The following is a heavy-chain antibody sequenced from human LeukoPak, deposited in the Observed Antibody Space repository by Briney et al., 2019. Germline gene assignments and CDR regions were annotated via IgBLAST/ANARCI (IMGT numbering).Heavy chain of an antibody. CDR3: AREVVRGVLYYFGY. J-gene: IGHJ4*02. Sequence: PSETLSLTCTVSGGSISSYYWSWIRQPPGKGLEWIGYIYYSGSTNYNPSLKSRVTISVDTSKNQFSLKLSSVTAADTAVYYCAREVVRGVLYYFGYWGQGTLVTVSS. CDR2: IYYSGST. V-gene: IGHV4-59*01. CDR1: GGSISSYY. D-gene: IGHD3-10*01.